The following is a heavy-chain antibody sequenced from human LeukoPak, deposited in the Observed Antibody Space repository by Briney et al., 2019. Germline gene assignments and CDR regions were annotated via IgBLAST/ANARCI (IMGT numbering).Heavy chain of an antibody. V-gene: IGHV1-2*06. CDR1: GYTFTGYY. CDR2: INPNSGGT. D-gene: IGHD7-27*01. J-gene: IGHJ5*02. Sequence: ASVKVSCKASGYTFTGYYMHWVRQAPGQGLEWMGRINPNSGGTNYAQKFQGRATMTRDTSISTAYMELNRLTSDDTAVYYCAPGPGWFDPWGQGTLVTVSS. CDR3: APGPGWFDP.